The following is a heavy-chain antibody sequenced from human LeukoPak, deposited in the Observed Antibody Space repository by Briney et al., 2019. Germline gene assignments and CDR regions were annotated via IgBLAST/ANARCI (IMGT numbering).Heavy chain of an antibody. D-gene: IGHD6-13*01. CDR1: GGTFISYA. CDR3: ARVGSSNREDY. Sequence: SVKVSCKASGGTFISYAISWVRQAPGQGLEWMGRIIPILGIANYAQKFQGRVTITADKSTSTAYIELRSLRSEDTAVYYCARVGSSNREDYWGQGTLVTVSS. CDR2: IIPILGIA. V-gene: IGHV1-69*04. J-gene: IGHJ4*02.